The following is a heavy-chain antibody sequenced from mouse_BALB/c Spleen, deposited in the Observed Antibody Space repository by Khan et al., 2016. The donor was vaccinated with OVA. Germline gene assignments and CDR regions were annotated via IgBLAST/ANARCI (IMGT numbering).Heavy chain of an antibody. Sequence: QVQLKESGPGLVAPSQSLSITCTVSGFSLTGYGVNWVRQPPGKGLEWLGMIWGDGSTDYNSTLKSRLSISKDNSKSQVFLKMYSLQTDDTARYYCASAYYGNYREAMDYWGQGTSVTVSS. CDR1: GFSLTGYG. CDR2: IWGDGST. CDR3: ASAYYGNYREAMDY. V-gene: IGHV2-6-7*01. D-gene: IGHD2-10*01. J-gene: IGHJ4*01.